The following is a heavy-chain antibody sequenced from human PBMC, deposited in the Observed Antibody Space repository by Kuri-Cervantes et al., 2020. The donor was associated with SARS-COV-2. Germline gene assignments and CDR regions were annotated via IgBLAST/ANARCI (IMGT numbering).Heavy chain of an antibody. CDR3: TRDDFWSGYYTS. Sequence: GESLKISCAASGFTFSSYWMSWVRQAPGKGLEWVGFIRSKAYGGTTEYAASVKGRFTISRDDSKSIAYLQMNSLKSEDTAVYYCTRDDFWSGYYTSWGQGTLVTVSS. D-gene: IGHD3-3*01. V-gene: IGHV3-49*04. J-gene: IGHJ5*02. CDR2: IRSKAYGGTT. CDR1: GFTFSSYW.